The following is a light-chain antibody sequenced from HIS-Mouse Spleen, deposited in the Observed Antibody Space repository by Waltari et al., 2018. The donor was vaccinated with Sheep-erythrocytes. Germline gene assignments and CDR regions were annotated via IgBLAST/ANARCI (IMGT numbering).Light chain of an antibody. CDR1: SSDVGGYTY. Sequence: QSALTQPPSASGSPGQSVTISCPGTSSDVGGYTYVSWYQQHPGKAPTLMIYEVSKRPSGVPDRFSGSKSGNTASLTVSGLQAEDEADYYCSSYAGSNNYVFGTGTKVTVL. CDR2: EVS. CDR3: SSYAGSNNYV. V-gene: IGLV2-8*01. J-gene: IGLJ1*01.